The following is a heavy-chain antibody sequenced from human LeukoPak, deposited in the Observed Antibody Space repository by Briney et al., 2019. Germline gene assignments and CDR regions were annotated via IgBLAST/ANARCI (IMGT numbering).Heavy chain of an antibody. V-gene: IGHV3-64*01. J-gene: IGHJ4*02. CDR2: ISNNGGST. CDR3: AKDGYSYGYPNYFDY. CDR1: GFIFSSYA. Sequence: GGSLRLSCAASGFIFSSYAMYWVRQAPGKGLEYVSSISNNGGSTYYANSVKGRFTISRDNSKDTLYLQMNSLRAEDTAVYCCAKDGYSYGYPNYFDYWGQGTLVTVSS. D-gene: IGHD5-18*01.